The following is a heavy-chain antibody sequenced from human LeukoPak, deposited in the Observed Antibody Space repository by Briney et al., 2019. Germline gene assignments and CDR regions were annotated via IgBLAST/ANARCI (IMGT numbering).Heavy chain of an antibody. V-gene: IGHV3-23*01. J-gene: IGHJ4*02. CDR3: TRQVDTTMAYY. D-gene: IGHD5-18*01. CDR2: INGSGDAT. CDR1: GFIFSHYT. Sequence: GGSLRLSCAASGFIFSHYTMTWVRQAPGKGLEWVSSINGSGDATKYADSVMGRFTISRDNSKNTVSLQMNRLRAEDTAVYYCTRQVDTTMAYYWGQGTLVTVSS.